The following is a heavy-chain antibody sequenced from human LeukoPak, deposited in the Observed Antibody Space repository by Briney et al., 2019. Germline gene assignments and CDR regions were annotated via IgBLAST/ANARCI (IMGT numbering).Heavy chain of an antibody. CDR1: GFTFSSYG. D-gene: IGHD3-9*01. J-gene: IGHJ4*02. CDR2: ISYDGSNK. Sequence: GRSLRLSCAASGFTFSSYGMHWVRQAPGKGLEWVAVISYDGSNKYYADSVKGRFTISRDNSKNTLYLQMNSLRAEDTAVYYCARGSYDILTGYGSLDYWGQGTLVTVSS. CDR3: ARGSYDILTGYGSLDY. V-gene: IGHV3-30*03.